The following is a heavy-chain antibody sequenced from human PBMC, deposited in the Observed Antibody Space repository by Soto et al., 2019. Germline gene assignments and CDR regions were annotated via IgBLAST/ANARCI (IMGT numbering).Heavy chain of an antibody. CDR2: ISAYNGNT. D-gene: IGHD2-2*01. CDR3: AREDVVVPAAIRVMDV. CDR1: GYTFTSYG. J-gene: IGHJ6*03. Sequence: GASVKVSCKASGYTFTSYGISWVRQAPGQGLEWKGWISAYNGNTNYAQKLQGRVTMTTYTSTSTAYMELRSLRSDDTAVYYCAREDVVVPAAIRVMDVWGKGTTVTISS. V-gene: IGHV1-18*01.